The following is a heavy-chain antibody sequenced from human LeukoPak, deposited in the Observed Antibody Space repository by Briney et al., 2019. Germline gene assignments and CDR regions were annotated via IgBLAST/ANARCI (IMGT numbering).Heavy chain of an antibody. Sequence: GGSLRLSCAASGFTFSSYSMNWVRQAPGKGLEWVSSISSSSSYIYYADSVKGRFTISRDNAKNSLCLQMNSLRAEDTAVYYCARDSGYRGYDLAYWGQGTLVTVSS. CDR2: ISSSSSYI. J-gene: IGHJ4*02. CDR3: ARDSGYRGYDLAY. V-gene: IGHV3-21*01. D-gene: IGHD5-12*01. CDR1: GFTFSSYS.